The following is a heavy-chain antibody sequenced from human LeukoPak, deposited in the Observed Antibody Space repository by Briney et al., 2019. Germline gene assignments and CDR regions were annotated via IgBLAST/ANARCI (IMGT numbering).Heavy chain of an antibody. CDR3: ARGSPPRRNYDSRGYYSYYFDY. J-gene: IGHJ4*02. V-gene: IGHV1-18*01. Sequence: ASVKVSCKASGYTFTSYGISWVRQAPGQGLEWMGWISAYNGNTHYAQKPQGRVTMTTDTSTSTVYMELRSLRSDDTAVYYCARGSPPRRNYDSRGYYSYYFDYWGQGTLVTVSS. CDR1: GYTFTSYG. CDR2: ISAYNGNT. D-gene: IGHD3-22*01.